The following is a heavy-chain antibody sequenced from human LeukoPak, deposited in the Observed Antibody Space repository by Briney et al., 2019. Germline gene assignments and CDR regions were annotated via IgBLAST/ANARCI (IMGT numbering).Heavy chain of an antibody. CDR2: INHSGST. V-gene: IGHV4-34*01. CDR3: ARGRRENKYSSGWSTGGDY. D-gene: IGHD6-19*01. Sequence: SETLSLTCAVYGGSFSGYYWSWIRQPPGKGLEWIGEINHSGSTNYNPSLKSRVTISVDTSKNQFSLKLSSVTAADTAVYYCARGRRENKYSSGWSTGGDYWGQGTLDTVSS. CDR1: GGSFSGYY. J-gene: IGHJ4*02.